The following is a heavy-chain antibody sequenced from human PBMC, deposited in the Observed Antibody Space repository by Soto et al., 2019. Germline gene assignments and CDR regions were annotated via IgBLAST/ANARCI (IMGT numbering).Heavy chain of an antibody. V-gene: IGHV4-59*02. CDR1: GGSVSSYY. CDR3: VRTNYFDY. Sequence: SETLSLTCTVSGGSVSSYYWSWIRQPPGKGLEWIGYIYYSGSTNYNPSLKSRVTISVDTSKNHFSLKLSSVTAADTAVYYCVRTNYFDYWGQGTLVTVSS. J-gene: IGHJ4*02. CDR2: IYYSGST.